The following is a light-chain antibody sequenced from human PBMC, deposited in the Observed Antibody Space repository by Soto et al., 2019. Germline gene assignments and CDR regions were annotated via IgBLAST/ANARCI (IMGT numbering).Light chain of an antibody. CDR1: KLGDKY. J-gene: IGLJ2*01. Sequence: SYELTQPPSVSVSPGQTASITCSGAKLGDKYACWYQQKPGQSPVLVIYQDSKRPSGIPERFSGSNSGNTATLTISGTQAMDEADYYCQAWDSRTGEVFGGGTKLTVL. V-gene: IGLV3-1*01. CDR2: QDS. CDR3: QAWDSRTGEV.